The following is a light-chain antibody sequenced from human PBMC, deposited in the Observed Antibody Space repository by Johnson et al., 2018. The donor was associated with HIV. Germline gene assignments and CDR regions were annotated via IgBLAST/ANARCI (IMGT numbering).Light chain of an antibody. Sequence: QSVLTQPPSVSAAPGQKVTISCSGSSSNIGNNYISWYQHLPGTAPKLLIYENNKRPSGIPDRFSGSKSDTSATLAITGLQTGDEADSYCGTWESSLSGTDVFGTGTKVTVL. CDR2: ENN. CDR1: SSNIGNNY. CDR3: GTWESSLSGTDV. J-gene: IGLJ1*01. V-gene: IGLV1-51*02.